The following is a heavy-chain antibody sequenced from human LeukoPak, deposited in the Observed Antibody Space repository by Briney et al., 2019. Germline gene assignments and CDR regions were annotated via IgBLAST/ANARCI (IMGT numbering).Heavy chain of an antibody. CDR1: GGTFSSYA. J-gene: IGHJ5*02. D-gene: IGHD2-2*03. V-gene: IGHV1-69*05. Sequence: SVKVSCKASGGTFSSYAISWVRQAPGQGLGWMGGIIPIFGTANYAQKFQGRVTITTDESTSTAYMELSSLRSEDTAVYYCAMSPPQLDIVVVPAAISWFDPWGQGTLVTVSS. CDR2: IIPIFGTA. CDR3: AMSPPQLDIVVVPAAISWFDP.